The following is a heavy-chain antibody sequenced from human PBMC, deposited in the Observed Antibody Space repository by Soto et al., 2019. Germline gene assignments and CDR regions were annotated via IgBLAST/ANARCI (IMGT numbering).Heavy chain of an antibody. CDR3: ARDLHWAFDY. V-gene: IGHV3-48*01. J-gene: IGHJ4*02. D-gene: IGHD7-27*01. CDR2: ITSGSPTI. Sequence: VQLVESGGGLAQPGGSLRLSCAASGFTFSAYSMNWVRQAPGKGLEWVAYITSGSPTIYYADSVKGRFTISRDNAKNSLSLQMDSLRAEDTALYYCARDLHWAFDYWGQGALVTVTS. CDR1: GFTFSAYS.